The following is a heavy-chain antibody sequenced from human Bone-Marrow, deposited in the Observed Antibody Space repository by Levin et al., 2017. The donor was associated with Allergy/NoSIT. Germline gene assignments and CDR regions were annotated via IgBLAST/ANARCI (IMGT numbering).Heavy chain of an antibody. CDR3: AKSLGPPSTTLHDAFDI. CDR1: GFTFSGHG. CDR2: IWYDESIK. V-gene: IGHV3-33*06. J-gene: IGHJ3*02. Sequence: GGSLRLSCIASGFTFSGHGMHWVRQAPGKGLQWVAVIWYDESIKYYVDSVKGRFTISRDNFKDTLYLQMNSLRAEDTAVYYCAKSLGPPSTTLHDAFDIWGQGTMVTVSS. D-gene: IGHD1-14*01.